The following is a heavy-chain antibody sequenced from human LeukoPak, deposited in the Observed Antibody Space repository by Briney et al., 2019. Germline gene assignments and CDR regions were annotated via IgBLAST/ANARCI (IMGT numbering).Heavy chain of an antibody. CDR2: FYYSGST. J-gene: IGHJ5*02. V-gene: IGHV4-59*12. Sequence: SETLSLTCAVFGGSISSYYWSWIRQPPGQELEWIGYFYYSGSTNYNPSLKSRVTISVDTSKNQFSLKLSSVTAADTAVYYCARDPAHYYDSSGYYPNWFDPWGQGTLVTVSS. CDR3: ARDPAHYYDSSGYYPNWFDP. CDR1: GGSISSYY. D-gene: IGHD3-22*01.